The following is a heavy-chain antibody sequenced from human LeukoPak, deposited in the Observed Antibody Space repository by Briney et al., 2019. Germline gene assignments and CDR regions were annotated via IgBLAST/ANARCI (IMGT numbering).Heavy chain of an antibody. Sequence: GGSLRLSXAASGFIFSTYSMNWVRQAPGKGLEWFSYITSGSSTIYYADSVKGRFTISIDNAKNSLYLQMNSLRAEDTAAYYCARADYGDSLDYWGQGTLVTVSS. J-gene: IGHJ4*02. CDR3: ARADYGDSLDY. D-gene: IGHD4-17*01. CDR2: ITSGSSTI. V-gene: IGHV3-48*01. CDR1: GFIFSTYS.